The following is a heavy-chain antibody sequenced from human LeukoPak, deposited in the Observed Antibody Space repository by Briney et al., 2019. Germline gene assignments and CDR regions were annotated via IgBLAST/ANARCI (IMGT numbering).Heavy chain of an antibody. CDR1: GFPFSTYD. D-gene: IGHD3-10*01. V-gene: IGHV3-30*18. CDR3: AKGLGTGSVLARPLHY. J-gene: IGHJ4*02. Sequence: GGSLRLSCAASGFPFSTYDMHWVRQAPDKGLQWVAVISSDGYRTDYPDSVRGRFTISRDNFKNPVDLQMISVTAEDTAMYFCAKGLGTGSVLARPLHYWGQGTLVTVSS. CDR2: ISSDGYRT.